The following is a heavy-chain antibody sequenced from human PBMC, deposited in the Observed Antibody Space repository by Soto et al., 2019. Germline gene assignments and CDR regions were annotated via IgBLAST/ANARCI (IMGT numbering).Heavy chain of an antibody. Sequence: SETLSLTCTVSGGSISGYYWSWIRQPPGKGLEWIGYIYYSGSTNYNPSLKSRVTISVDTSKNQFSLKLSSVTAADTAVYYCARHGGYYDFWSGPNPNYYYYGMDVWGQGTTVTVSS. CDR1: GGSISGYY. CDR2: IYYSGST. J-gene: IGHJ6*02. V-gene: IGHV4-59*08. D-gene: IGHD3-3*01. CDR3: ARHGGYYDFWSGPNPNYYYYGMDV.